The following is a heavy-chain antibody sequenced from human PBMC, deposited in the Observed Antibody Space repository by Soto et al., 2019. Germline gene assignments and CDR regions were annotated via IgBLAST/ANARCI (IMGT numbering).Heavy chain of an antibody. CDR2: IYYSGST. J-gene: IGHJ6*02. Sequence: QVQLQESGPGLVKPSETLSLTCTVSGGSISSYYWSWIRQPPGKGLEWIGYIYYSGSTNYNPSLKSRVTISVDTSKNQFSLKLSSVTAADTAVYYCARVKKFGELSRPYYGMDVWGQGTTVTVSS. V-gene: IGHV4-59*01. CDR3: ARVKKFGELSRPYYGMDV. CDR1: GGSISSYY. D-gene: IGHD3-10*01.